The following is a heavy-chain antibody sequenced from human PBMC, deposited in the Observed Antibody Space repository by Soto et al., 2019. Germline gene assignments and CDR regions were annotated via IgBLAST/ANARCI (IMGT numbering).Heavy chain of an antibody. J-gene: IGHJ1*01. CDR3: EKGVPGIAVAGTGYFQH. Sequence: EVQLLESGGGLVQPGGSLRLSCAASGFTFSSYAMSWVRQAPGKGLEWVSGISGSGDSTYYADSVKGRFTISRDNSKNXXYLQMNSLRAEDTAVYYCEKGVPGIAVAGTGYFQHWGQGTLVTVSS. V-gene: IGHV3-23*01. D-gene: IGHD6-19*01. CDR2: ISGSGDST. CDR1: GFTFSSYA.